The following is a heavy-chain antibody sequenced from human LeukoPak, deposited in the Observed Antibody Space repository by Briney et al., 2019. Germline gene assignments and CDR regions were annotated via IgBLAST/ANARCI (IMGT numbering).Heavy chain of an antibody. CDR2: IYHTGST. Sequence: SETLSLTCTVSGDSISSGYYWGWIRQPPGRGLDWIGSIYHTGSTYYNPSLKSRVTISVDTSKNHFSLRLSSATAADTAVYYCARECRRSAVPAAHEDWFDPWGQGTLVTVSS. V-gene: IGHV4-38-2*02. D-gene: IGHD2-2*01. J-gene: IGHJ5*02. CDR3: ARECRRSAVPAAHEDWFDP. CDR1: GDSISSGYY.